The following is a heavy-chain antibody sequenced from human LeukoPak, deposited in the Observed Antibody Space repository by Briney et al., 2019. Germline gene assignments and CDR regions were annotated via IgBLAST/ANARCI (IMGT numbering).Heavy chain of an antibody. D-gene: IGHD4-17*01. CDR2: IVVGSGNT. Sequence: SVKVSCKASGYTFTSYAISWVRQAPGQGLEWIGWIVVGSGNTNYAQKFQERVTITRDMSTSTAYMELSSLRSEDTAVYYCAAGLGTTYYFDYWGQGTLVTVSS. CDR1: GYTFTSYA. V-gene: IGHV1-58*02. J-gene: IGHJ4*02. CDR3: AAGLGTTYYFDY.